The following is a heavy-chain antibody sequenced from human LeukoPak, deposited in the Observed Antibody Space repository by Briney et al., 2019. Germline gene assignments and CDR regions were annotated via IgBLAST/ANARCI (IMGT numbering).Heavy chain of an antibody. CDR2: ISSSSGTI. CDR3: AREFRVPAAAGPPYYYMDV. J-gene: IGHJ6*03. CDR1: GFTFSSYS. D-gene: IGHD2-2*01. V-gene: IGHV3-48*01. Sequence: GGSLRLSCAASGFTFSSYSMNWVRQAPVKGLEWVSYISSSSGTIYYADSVKGRFTISGDNAKNSLYLQMNSLRAEDTAVYYCAREFRVPAAAGPPYYYMDVWGKGTTVTVSS.